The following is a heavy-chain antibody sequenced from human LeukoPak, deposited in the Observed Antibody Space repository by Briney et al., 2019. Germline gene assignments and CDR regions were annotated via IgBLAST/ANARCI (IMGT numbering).Heavy chain of an antibody. D-gene: IGHD4-17*01. Sequence: ASVKVSCKAAGYTFTYYYMHWVRQAPGQGLEGRGWINPNTGGTDYAQKFQGRVTMTRDTYISTAYMELSRLTSDDTAVYYCASDHDYGDHSWVYYFDHWGQGTLVTVSS. CDR1: GYTFTYYY. CDR2: INPNTGGT. J-gene: IGHJ4*02. CDR3: ASDHDYGDHSWVYYFDH. V-gene: IGHV1-2*02.